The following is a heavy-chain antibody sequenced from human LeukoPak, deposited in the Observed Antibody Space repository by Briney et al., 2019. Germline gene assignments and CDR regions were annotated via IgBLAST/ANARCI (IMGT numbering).Heavy chain of an antibody. D-gene: IGHD2-2*02. Sequence: VASVKVSCKASGYTFTSYGISWVRQAPGQGLEWVGWISAYNGNTNYAQKLQGRVTMTTDTSTSTAYMELRSLRSDDTAVYYCASGYCSSTSCYTLTYCSQGTLVTVYS. J-gene: IGHJ4*02. V-gene: IGHV1-18*01. CDR1: GYTFTSYG. CDR3: ASGYCSSTSCYTLTY. CDR2: ISAYNGNT.